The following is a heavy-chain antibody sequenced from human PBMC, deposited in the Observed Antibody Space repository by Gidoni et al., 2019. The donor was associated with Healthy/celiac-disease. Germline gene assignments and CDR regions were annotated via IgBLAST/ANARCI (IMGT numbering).Heavy chain of an antibody. CDR2: IYHSGST. J-gene: IGHJ6*02. CDR1: GGSISSSNW. CDR3: ARVKGGYDEVINLGMDV. D-gene: IGHD5-12*01. Sequence: QVQLQESGPGLVKPSGTLSLTCAVSGGSISSSNWWSWVRQPPGKGLEWIGEIYHSGSTNYNPSLKSRVTISVDKSKNQFSLKLRSVTAADTAVYYCARVKGGYDEVINLGMDVWGQGTTVTVSS. V-gene: IGHV4-4*02.